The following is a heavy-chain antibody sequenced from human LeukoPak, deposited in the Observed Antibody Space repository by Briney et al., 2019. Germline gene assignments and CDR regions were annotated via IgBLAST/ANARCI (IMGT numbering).Heavy chain of an antibody. V-gene: IGHV4-59*12. CDR1: GVSISSYY. D-gene: IGHD1-26*01. Sequence: NTSETLSLTCTVSGVSISSYYWSWIRQPPGKGLEWIGYIYYSGSTNYNPSLKSRVTISVDTSKNQFSLKLSSVTAADTAVYYCARDLWPSWSYSNWCDPWGEGTLVTVSS. J-gene: IGHJ5*02. CDR2: IYYSGST. CDR3: ARDLWPSWSYSNWCDP.